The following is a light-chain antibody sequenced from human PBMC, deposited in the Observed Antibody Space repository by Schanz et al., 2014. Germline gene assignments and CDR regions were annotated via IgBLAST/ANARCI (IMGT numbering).Light chain of an antibody. CDR1: SSNIGAGYD. CDR2: GNS. CDR3: SSYAGGNNLYV. J-gene: IGLJ1*01. V-gene: IGLV1-40*01. Sequence: QSVLTQPPSVSGAPGPRVTISCTGSSSNIGAGYDVHWYQQFPGTAPKLLIYGNSNRPSGVPDRFSGSKSGTSASLAITGLQAEDEADYYCSSYAGGNNLYVFGTGTKVTVL.